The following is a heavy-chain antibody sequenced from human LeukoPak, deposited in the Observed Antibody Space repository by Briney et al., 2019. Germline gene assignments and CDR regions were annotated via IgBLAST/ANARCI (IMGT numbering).Heavy chain of an antibody. Sequence: PSETLSLTCTVSGGSISSYFWSWIRQPPGKGLEWIGHIYYSGSTNYNPSLKSRVPVSVDTSKNQFSLKLSSVTAADTAVYYCARGAGNYYFYGMDVWGQGTTVTVSS. J-gene: IGHJ6*02. CDR3: ARGAGNYYFYGMDV. V-gene: IGHV4-59*01. CDR1: GGSISSYF. CDR2: IYYSGST.